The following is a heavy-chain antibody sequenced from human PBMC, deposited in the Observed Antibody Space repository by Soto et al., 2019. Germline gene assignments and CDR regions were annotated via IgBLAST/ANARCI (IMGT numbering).Heavy chain of an antibody. Sequence: GGSLRLSCAASGFTFSSYSMNWVRQAPGKGLEWVSYISSSSSTIYYADSVKGRFTISRDNAKNSLYLQMNSLRDEDTAVYYCARDVGSGWYGSKIGAFDIWGQGTMVTVSS. J-gene: IGHJ3*02. D-gene: IGHD6-19*01. CDR2: ISSSSSTI. CDR1: GFTFSSYS. CDR3: ARDVGSGWYGSKIGAFDI. V-gene: IGHV3-48*02.